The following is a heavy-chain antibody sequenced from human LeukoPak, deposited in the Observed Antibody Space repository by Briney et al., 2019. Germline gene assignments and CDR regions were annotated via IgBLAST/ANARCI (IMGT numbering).Heavy chain of an antibody. CDR3: ATVYSGSYYFDY. D-gene: IGHD1-26*01. CDR2: FIPIFRAA. CDR1: GYTFTNHG. J-gene: IGHJ4*02. V-gene: IGHV1-69*13. Sequence: ASVKVSCKTSGYTFTNHGISWVRQAPGQGLEWMGVFIPIFRAANYAQELQGRVTITANESASAVYMELSSLRSDDTAVYYCATVYSGSYYFDYWGQGTLVTVSS.